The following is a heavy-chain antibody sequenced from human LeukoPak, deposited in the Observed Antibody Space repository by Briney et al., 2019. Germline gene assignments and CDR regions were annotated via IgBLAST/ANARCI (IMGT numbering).Heavy chain of an antibody. D-gene: IGHD3-22*01. CDR3: ARDQSGYYYDSSGYQNQIDY. V-gene: IGHV1-46*01. Sequence: GASVTVSCKASGYTFTSYYMHWVRQAPGQGLEWMGIINPSGGSTSYAQKFQGRVTMTRDTSTSTVYMELSSLRSEDTAVYYCARDQSGYYYDSSGYQNQIDYWGQGTLVTVSS. CDR2: INPSGGST. J-gene: IGHJ4*02. CDR1: GYTFTSYY.